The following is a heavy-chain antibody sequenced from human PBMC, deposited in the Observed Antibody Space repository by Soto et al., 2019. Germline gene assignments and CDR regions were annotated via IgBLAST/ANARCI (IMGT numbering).Heavy chain of an antibody. CDR2: MNPNSGNT. V-gene: IGHV1-8*01. CDR1: GYTFTSYD. J-gene: IGHJ3*02. CDR3: AREPYYYDSNRDSGGAFDI. D-gene: IGHD3-22*01. Sequence: QVQLVQSGAEVKKPGASVKVSCKASGYTFTSYDINWVRQATGQGLEWMGWMNPNSGNTGYAQKFQGRVTMTRNTSISTAYMELSSLRSEDTAVYYCAREPYYYDSNRDSGGAFDIWGQGTMVTVSS.